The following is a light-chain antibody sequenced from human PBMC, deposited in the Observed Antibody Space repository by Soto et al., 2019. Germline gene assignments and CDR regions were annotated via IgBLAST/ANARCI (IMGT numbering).Light chain of an antibody. CDR3: AAWDDSLGSHAV. J-gene: IGLJ7*01. CDR1: SSNIGINY. Sequence: QSVLTQPPSASGNPGQTVTISCSGSSSNIGINYVYWYQQLPGTTPELLIYRNSKRPSAIPDRFSGSKSGTSAALAISGLRSEDEADYYCAAWDDSLGSHAVFGGGTQLTVL. V-gene: IGLV1-47*01. CDR2: RNS.